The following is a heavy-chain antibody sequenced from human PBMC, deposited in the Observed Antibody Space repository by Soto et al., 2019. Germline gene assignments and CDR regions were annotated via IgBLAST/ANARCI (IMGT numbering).Heavy chain of an antibody. D-gene: IGHD3-3*01. CDR2: IYYSGST. CDR3: ARNKVRFLEWSPSYNWFDP. CDR1: GGSISSYY. V-gene: IGHV4-59*01. J-gene: IGHJ5*02. Sequence: SETLSLTCSVSGGSISSYYWSWIRQPPGKGLEWIGYIYYSGSTNYNPSLKSRVTISVDTSKNQFSLKLSSVTAADTAVYYCARNKVRFLEWSPSYNWFDPWGQGTLVTVSS.